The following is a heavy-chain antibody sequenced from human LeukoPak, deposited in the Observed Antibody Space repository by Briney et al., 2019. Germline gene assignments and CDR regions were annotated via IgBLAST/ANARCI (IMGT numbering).Heavy chain of an antibody. CDR1: GGSFSGYY. D-gene: IGHD2-21*02. CDR3: ARQARDIVVVTANWFDP. J-gene: IGHJ5*02. Sequence: KPSETLSLTCAVYGGSFSGYYWGWIRQPPGKGLEWIGSIYYRGSTYYNPSLKSRVTISVDTSKNQFSLKLSSVTAADTAVYYCARQARDIVVVTANWFDPWGQGTLVTVSS. CDR2: IYYRGST. V-gene: IGHV4-39*01.